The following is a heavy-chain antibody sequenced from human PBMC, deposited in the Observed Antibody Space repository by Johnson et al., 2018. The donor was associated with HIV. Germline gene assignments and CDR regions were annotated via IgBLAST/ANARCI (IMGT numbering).Heavy chain of an antibody. D-gene: IGHD4-17*01. CDR3: ARDCHGDFTCTLDAFDI. V-gene: IGHV3-11*04. J-gene: IGHJ3*02. CDR2: ISSDGSTI. Sequence: VQVVESGGGLVKPGGSLRLSCAASGFSFGDYYMSWIRQAPGKGLEWISYISSDGSTIDYADSVKGRFTISRDNANNTLYLQMNSLRAEDTAVYYCARDCHGDFTCTLDAFDIWGQGTMVFVSS. CDR1: GFSFGDYY.